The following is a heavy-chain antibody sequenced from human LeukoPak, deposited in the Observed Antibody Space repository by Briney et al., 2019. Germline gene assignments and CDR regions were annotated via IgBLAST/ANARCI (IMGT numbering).Heavy chain of an antibody. D-gene: IGHD3-10*01. CDR1: GFTVSSNY. J-gene: IGHJ3*02. V-gene: IGHV3-53*01. CDR3: ARTYGSGSYYGAFDI. CDR2: IYSGGST. Sequence: GGSLRLSCAASGFTVSSNYMSWVRQAPGKGLEWVSVIYSGGSTYYADSVKGRFTISRDNSKNTLYLQMNSLRAEDTAVYYCARTYGSGSYYGAFDIWGQGTMVTVSP.